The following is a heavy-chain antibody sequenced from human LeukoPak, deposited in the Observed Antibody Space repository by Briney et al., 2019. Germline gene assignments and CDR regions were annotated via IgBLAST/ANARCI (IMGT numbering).Heavy chain of an antibody. CDR1: GITFCNAW. V-gene: IGHV3-15*01. CDR3: TTDGSGSCPV. D-gene: IGHD6-19*01. J-gene: IGHJ4*02. CDR2: IYRGTNGETT. Sequence: PGGCLRLSCAASGITFCNAWTAGVPQAPGKGLEWVGRIYRGTNGETTDYGAPVKGRFTMSRDNSTDTLYLQMNSLKTEDTAVYYCTTDGSGSCPVWGQGTLVAVSS.